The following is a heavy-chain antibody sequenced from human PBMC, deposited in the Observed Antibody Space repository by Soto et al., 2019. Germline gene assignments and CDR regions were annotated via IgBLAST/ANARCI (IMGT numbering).Heavy chain of an antibody. CDR2: IITVLGTT. CDR1: GDTFSSYA. J-gene: IGHJ6*02. Sequence: QVQLVQSGAELKKTGSSVKVSCRASGDTFSSYAVNWVRQAPGRGLEWMGRIITVLGTTDYAQNFKGRLTITAEKSTKTVYMELSSLRSEDTAVYYCARRRYCGYDCYHKHYYGMDVWGQGTTVTAAS. CDR3: ARRRYCGYDCYHKHYYGMDV. V-gene: IGHV1-69*08. D-gene: IGHD2-21*01.